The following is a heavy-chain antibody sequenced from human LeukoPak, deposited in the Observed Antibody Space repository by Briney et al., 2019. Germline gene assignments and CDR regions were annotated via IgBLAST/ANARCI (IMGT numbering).Heavy chain of an antibody. CDR2: ISSSGSTI. J-gene: IGHJ4*02. V-gene: IGHV3-11*01. Sequence: GRSLRLSCAASGFTFSDYYMSWIRQAPWKGLEWVSYISSSGSTIYYADSVKGRFTISRDNAKNSLYLQMNSLRAEDTAVYYCARAEYSSGDDYWGQGTLVTVSS. D-gene: IGHD6-19*01. CDR1: GFTFSDYY. CDR3: ARAEYSSGDDY.